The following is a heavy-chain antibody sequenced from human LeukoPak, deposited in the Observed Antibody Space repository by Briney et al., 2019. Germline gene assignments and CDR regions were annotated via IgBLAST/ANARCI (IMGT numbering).Heavy chain of an antibody. V-gene: IGHV4-30-4*08. CDR2: IYYSGST. CDR3: ARIIVVVPAAIEGFDY. Sequence: SETLSLTCTVSGGSISSGDHYWSWIRQPPGKGLEWIGYIYYSGSTYYNPSLKSRVTISVDTSKNQFSLKLSSVTAADTAVYYCARIIVVVPAAIEGFDYWGQGTLVTVSS. CDR1: GGSISSGDHY. J-gene: IGHJ4*02. D-gene: IGHD2-2*02.